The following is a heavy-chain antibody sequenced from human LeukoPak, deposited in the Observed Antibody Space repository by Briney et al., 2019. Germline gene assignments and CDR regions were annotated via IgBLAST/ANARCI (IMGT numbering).Heavy chain of an antibody. CDR2: INLNNGDI. CDR1: GYTFISYY. D-gene: IGHD2-21*01. J-gene: IGHJ5*02. Sequence: ASVKVSCKASGYTFISYYMHWVRQAPGQGLEWMGWINLNNGDIKSAQKFQGRVTMTRDTSITTVYMEVSWLTSDDTAIYYCARADRLHGGPYLIGPWGQGTLVTVSS. CDR3: ARADRLHGGPYLIGP. V-gene: IGHV1-2*02.